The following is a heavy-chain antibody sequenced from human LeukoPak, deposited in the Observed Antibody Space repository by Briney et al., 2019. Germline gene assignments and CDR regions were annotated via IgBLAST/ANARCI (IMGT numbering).Heavy chain of an antibody. CDR3: ARDRVGALNGDFDY. J-gene: IGHJ4*02. Sequence: GGSLRLSCAASGFTFSSYEMNWVRQAPGKGLEWVSSISSSSSYIYYADSVKGRFTISRDNAKNSLYLQMNSLRAEDTAVYYCARDRVGALNGDFDYWGQGTLVTVSS. V-gene: IGHV3-21*01. CDR2: ISSSSSYI. CDR1: GFTFSSYE. D-gene: IGHD1-26*01.